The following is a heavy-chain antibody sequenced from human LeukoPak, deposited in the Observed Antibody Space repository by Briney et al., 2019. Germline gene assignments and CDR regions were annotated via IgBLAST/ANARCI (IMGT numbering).Heavy chain of an antibody. J-gene: IGHJ4*02. V-gene: IGHV3-33*01. CDR3: ARDPRPYSSWSYYFDY. D-gene: IGHD6-13*01. CDR1: GFFFSDYG. Sequence: GGSLRLSCEASGFFFSDYGMHWVRQVPGKGLEWVAVIWHDGSLKYYADSVKGRFTISRDNFKNTLSLQMNSLRAEDTALYYCARDPRPYSSWSYYFDYWGQGTLVTVSS. CDR2: IWHDGSLK.